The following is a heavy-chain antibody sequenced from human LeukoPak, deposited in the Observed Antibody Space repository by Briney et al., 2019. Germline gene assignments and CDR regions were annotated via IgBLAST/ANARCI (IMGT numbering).Heavy chain of an antibody. J-gene: IGHJ4*02. CDR1: GGTVTSYA. Sequence: ASVKVSCKGSGGTVTSYAISWVRQAPGQGQEWRGGVIPIFGTANYAQKFQGRVTITTDESTSTAYMELSSLRSEDTAVYYCARSRGRYYYDSSGYFDYWGQGTLVTVSS. D-gene: IGHD3-22*01. CDR2: VIPIFGTA. V-gene: IGHV1-69*05. CDR3: ARSRGRYYYDSSGYFDY.